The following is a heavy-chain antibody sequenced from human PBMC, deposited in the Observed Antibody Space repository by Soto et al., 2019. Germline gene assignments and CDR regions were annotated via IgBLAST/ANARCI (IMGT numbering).Heavy chain of an antibody. Sequence: QVQLVQSGAEVKKPGASVKVSCKASGYTFTGHYMHWVRQAPGGGLEWMGWIGPNSGVTNYAQKFQGRVSMTRDKSISTVYMELTRLTSDDTAVYFCAREGELVAAATDFWGQGTLVTVSS. CDR1: GYTFTGHY. V-gene: IGHV1-2*02. J-gene: IGHJ4*02. CDR3: AREGELVAAATDF. D-gene: IGHD3-16*01. CDR2: IGPNSGVT.